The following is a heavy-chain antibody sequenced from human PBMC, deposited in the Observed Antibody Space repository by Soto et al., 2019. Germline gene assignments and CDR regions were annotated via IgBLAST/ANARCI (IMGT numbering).Heavy chain of an antibody. J-gene: IGHJ3*02. V-gene: IGHV1-8*01. D-gene: IGHD6-6*01. CDR1: GYTFTSYD. CDR2: MNPNSGNT. Sequence: SVKVYCKASGYTFTSYDINWVRQATGQGQERMGWMNPNSGNTGYAQKFQGRVTMTRNTSISTAYMELSSLRSEDTSVYYCARDRVDICGQGTLVTVSS. CDR3: ARDRVDI.